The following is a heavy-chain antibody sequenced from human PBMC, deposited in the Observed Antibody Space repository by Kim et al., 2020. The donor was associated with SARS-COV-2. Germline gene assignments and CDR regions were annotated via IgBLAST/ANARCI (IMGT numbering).Heavy chain of an antibody. CDR3: AKAHHYDSSGYYFDY. Sequence: DSVKGRFTISRDNAKNSLYLQMNSLRAEDTALYYCAKAHHYDSSGYYFDYWGQGTLVTVSS. V-gene: IGHV3-9*01. J-gene: IGHJ4*02. D-gene: IGHD3-22*01.